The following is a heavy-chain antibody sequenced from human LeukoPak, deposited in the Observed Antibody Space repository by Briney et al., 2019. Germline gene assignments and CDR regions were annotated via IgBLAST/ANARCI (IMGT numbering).Heavy chain of an antibody. D-gene: IGHD6-19*01. Sequence: SETLSLTCSASGASTSRRYWSWIRQFPGRTLEWIGHIYNGRDTKYNPSLTSRVTISVDTSKNQFSLSLTSVTAADTAIYYCAQTTGWPGPDFWGPGALVTVSS. CDR3: AQTTGWPGPDF. CDR2: IYNGRDT. CDR1: GASTSRRY. V-gene: IGHV4-59*08. J-gene: IGHJ4*02.